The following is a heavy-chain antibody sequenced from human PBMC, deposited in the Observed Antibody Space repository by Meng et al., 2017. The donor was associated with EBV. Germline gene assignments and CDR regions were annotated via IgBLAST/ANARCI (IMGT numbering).Heavy chain of an antibody. CDR2: IYYTGST. J-gene: IGHJ5*02. Sequence: QVQLQESGPGLVEPSETLSLTCTVSGGSVNNESYYWGWIRQPPGKGLEYIGYIYYTGSTNYNSSLKSRVTISLDKSKNQFSPKLTSLTAADTAIYYCARGDYTNYPRWFDPWGQGTLVTVSS. D-gene: IGHD4-11*01. V-gene: IGHV4-61*01. CDR1: GGSVNNESYY. CDR3: ARGDYTNYPRWFDP.